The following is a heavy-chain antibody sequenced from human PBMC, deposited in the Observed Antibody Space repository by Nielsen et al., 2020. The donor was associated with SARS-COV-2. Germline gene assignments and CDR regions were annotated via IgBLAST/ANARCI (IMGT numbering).Heavy chain of an antibody. D-gene: IGHD2-21*02. Sequence: GGSLRLSCAASGFTVSTNYMSWVRQAPGKGLECVSVLYSGGNTYYADSVKGRFTISRDNSKNTLYLQMNSLRAEDTAVYYCAKEDYVVVTAIAYYYYYYYGLDVWGQGTTVTVSS. CDR2: LYSGGNT. CDR1: GFTVSTNY. V-gene: IGHV3-53*01. CDR3: AKEDYVVVTAIAYYYYYYYGLDV. J-gene: IGHJ6*02.